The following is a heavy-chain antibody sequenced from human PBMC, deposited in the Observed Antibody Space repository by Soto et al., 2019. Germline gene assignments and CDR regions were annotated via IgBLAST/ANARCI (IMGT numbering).Heavy chain of an antibody. CDR1: GGTFSSYA. D-gene: IGHD3-10*01. CDR2: IIPIFGTA. CDR3: ARQTLDYGSGSYQFDY. J-gene: IGHJ4*02. V-gene: IGHV1-69*06. Sequence: QVQLVQSGAEVKKPGSSVKVSCKATGGTFSSYAISWVRQAPGQGLEWMGGIIPIFGTANYAQKFQGRVTITADKSTSTAYMELSSLRSEDTAVYYCARQTLDYGSGSYQFDYWGQGTLVTVSS.